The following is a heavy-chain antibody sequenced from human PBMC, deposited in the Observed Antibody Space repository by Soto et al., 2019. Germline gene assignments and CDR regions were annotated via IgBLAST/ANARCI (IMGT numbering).Heavy chain of an antibody. CDR1: GFTFSSHG. J-gene: IGHJ6*02. CDR3: VKDRRTEAYGMEV. V-gene: IGHV3-30*18. Sequence: QVQLVESGGGVVQPGRSLRLSCAASGFTFSSHGLHWVRQAPSRGLEWVAVISYDGTNKQYGDSVKGRFTISRDNSQNTLYLQMNSLRAEDTAVYYCVKDRRTEAYGMEVWGQVTTVTVSS. CDR2: ISYDGTNK. D-gene: IGHD2-21*01.